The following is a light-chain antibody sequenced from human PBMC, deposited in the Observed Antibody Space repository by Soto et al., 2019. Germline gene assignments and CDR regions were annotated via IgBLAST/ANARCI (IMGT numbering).Light chain of an antibody. Sequence: QSVLTQPASVSGSPGQSITISCTGTSSDVGSYNLVSWYQQHPGKAPKLMIYEVSKRPSGVSNRFSGSKSANKASLTISGLQAADEADYYCCSYGGRSTYVFGTGTKLTVL. CDR2: EVS. CDR1: SSDVGSYNL. J-gene: IGLJ1*01. CDR3: CSYGGRSTYV. V-gene: IGLV2-23*02.